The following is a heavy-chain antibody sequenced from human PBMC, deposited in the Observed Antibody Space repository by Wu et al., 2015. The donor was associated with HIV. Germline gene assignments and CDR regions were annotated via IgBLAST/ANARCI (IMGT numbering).Heavy chain of an antibody. V-gene: IGHV1-2*02. CDR3: ARDLGGYRPPPNY. J-gene: IGHJ4*02. D-gene: IGHD5-12*01. CDR2: INPNSGGT. CDR1: GGTFSSYA. Sequence: QVQLVQSGAEVKKPGSSVKVSCKASGGTFSSYAISWVRQAPGQGLEWMGWINPNSGGTNYAQKFQGRVTMTRDTSISTAYMELSRLRSDDTAVYYCARDLGGYRPPPNYWGQGTLVTVSS.